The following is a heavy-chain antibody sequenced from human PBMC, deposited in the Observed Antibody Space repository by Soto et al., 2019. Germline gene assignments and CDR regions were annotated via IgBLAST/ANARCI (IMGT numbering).Heavy chain of an antibody. Sequence: NPSETLSLTCAVSSDSISSSRWWSWVRQPPGKGLEWIGEIYHSGSTNYNPSLKSRVTISVDKSKNQFSLKMTSLTAADTAVYYCARGGDYRFDYWGQGTQVTVSS. CDR1: SDSISSSRW. J-gene: IGHJ4*02. CDR2: IYHSGST. V-gene: IGHV4-4*02. CDR3: ARGGDYRFDY. D-gene: IGHD4-4*01.